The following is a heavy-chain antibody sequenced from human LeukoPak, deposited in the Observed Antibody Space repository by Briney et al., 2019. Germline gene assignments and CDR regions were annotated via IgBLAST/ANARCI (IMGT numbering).Heavy chain of an antibody. CDR3: ARQPTYYYGSGSYFGY. J-gene: IGHJ4*02. V-gene: IGHV4-59*08. CDR1: GGSISSYY. Sequence: KTSETLSLTCTVSGGSISSYYWSWIRQPPGKGLEWIGYIYYSGSTNYNPSLKSRVTISVDTSKNQFSLKLSSVTAADTAVYYCARQPTYYYGSGSYFGYWGQGTLVTVSS. D-gene: IGHD3-10*01. CDR2: IYYSGST.